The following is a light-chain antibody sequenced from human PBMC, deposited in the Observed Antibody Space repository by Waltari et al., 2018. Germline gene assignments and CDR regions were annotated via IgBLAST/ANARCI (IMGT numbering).Light chain of an antibody. CDR3: CSYAGTPRVV. J-gene: IGLJ2*01. V-gene: IGLV2-23*02. Sequence: QSALTQPASVSGSPGQSITLPCTGTNTDIGSYNLVSWYQQHPGKAPKVIIFEVNKRPSGVSNRFSGSKSGNTASLTVSGLHPEDEADYYCCSYAGTPRVVFGGGTKLTVL. CDR2: EVN. CDR1: NTDIGSYNL.